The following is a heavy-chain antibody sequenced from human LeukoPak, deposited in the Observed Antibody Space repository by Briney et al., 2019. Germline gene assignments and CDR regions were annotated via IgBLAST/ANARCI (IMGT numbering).Heavy chain of an antibody. D-gene: IGHD6-13*01. CDR3: ARHLDIAASGTFDY. Sequence: PSETLSLTCTVSGGSISGHHWSWIRQPPGKGLEWIGYIYYSGSTNYKPSLKSRVTISVDTSKNQFSLKLASVTAADTAVYYCARHLDIAASGTFDYWGQGTLVTVSS. V-gene: IGHV4-59*08. CDR1: GGSISGHH. J-gene: IGHJ4*02. CDR2: IYYSGST.